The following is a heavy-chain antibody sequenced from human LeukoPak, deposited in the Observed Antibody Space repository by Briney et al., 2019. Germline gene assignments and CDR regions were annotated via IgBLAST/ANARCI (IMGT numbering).Heavy chain of an antibody. D-gene: IGHD6-19*01. CDR2: ISGSGGST. CDR1: GFTFSSYA. Sequence: GGSLRLSCAASGFTFSSYAMSWVRQAPGKGLEWVSAISGSGGSTYYADSVKGRFTISRDNPKNTLCLQMNSLRAEDTAVYYCAKSRGIYDNSGWRTFDYWGQGTLVTVSS. V-gene: IGHV3-23*01. J-gene: IGHJ4*02. CDR3: AKSRGIYDNSGWRTFDY.